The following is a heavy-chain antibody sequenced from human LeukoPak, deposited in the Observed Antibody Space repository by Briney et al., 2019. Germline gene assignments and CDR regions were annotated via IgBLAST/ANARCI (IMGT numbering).Heavy chain of an antibody. D-gene: IGHD4-17*01. CDR1: GYTFTSYA. J-gene: IGHJ5*02. CDR3: AREEVSTYYGADRFDP. V-gene: IGHV1-3*01. Sequence: ASVKVSCKASGYTFTSYAMHWVRQAPGQRLEWMGWINAGNGNTKYSQKFQGRVTITRDTSASTAYMELSSLRSEDTAVYYCAREEVSTYYGADRFDPWGQGTLVTVSS. CDR2: INAGNGNT.